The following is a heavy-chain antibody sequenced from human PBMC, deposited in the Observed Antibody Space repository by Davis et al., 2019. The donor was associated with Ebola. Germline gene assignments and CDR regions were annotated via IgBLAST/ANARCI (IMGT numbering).Heavy chain of an antibody. V-gene: IGHV1-18*01. CDR2: ISAYNGNT. D-gene: IGHD2-2*02. J-gene: IGHJ6*02. CDR3: AREGYCSSTSCYTPPHYYYYGMDV. Sequence: ASVKVSCKASGYTFTSYGISWVRQAPGQGLEWMGWISAYNGNTNYAQKLQGRVTMTTDTSTSTAYMELRSLRSDDTAVYYCAREGYCSSTSCYTPPHYYYYGMDVWGQGTTVTVSS. CDR1: GYTFTSYG.